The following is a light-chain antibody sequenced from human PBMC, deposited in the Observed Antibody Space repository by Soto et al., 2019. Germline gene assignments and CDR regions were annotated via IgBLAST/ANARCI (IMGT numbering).Light chain of an antibody. CDR3: QSYDTSLRGVV. CDR1: SSNIGAGHD. J-gene: IGLJ2*01. Sequence: QSVLTQAPSVSGAPGQRVTISCTGSSSNIGAGHDVHWYQQLPGTAPKLLIYGNSNRPSGVPDRFSGSKSGTSASLAITGLQTEDEADYYCQSYDTSLRGVVFAGGTKLTVL. CDR2: GNS. V-gene: IGLV1-40*01.